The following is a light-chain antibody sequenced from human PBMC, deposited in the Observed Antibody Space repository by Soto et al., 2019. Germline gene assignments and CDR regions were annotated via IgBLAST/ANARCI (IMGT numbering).Light chain of an antibody. J-gene: IGKJ5*01. Sequence: AIQVTQSPSSLSASVGETVTITCRASQGISSAFAWYQQKPGKVPRLLIYDVFNLQSGVPSRFSGSGSGTDSTLAISRLQPEDFATYYCQQLETYPLTFGQGTRLEVK. V-gene: IGKV1-13*02. CDR3: QQLETYPLT. CDR1: QGISSA. CDR2: DVF.